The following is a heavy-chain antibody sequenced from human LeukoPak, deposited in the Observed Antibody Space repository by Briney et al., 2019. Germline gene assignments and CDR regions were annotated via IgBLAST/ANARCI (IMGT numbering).Heavy chain of an antibody. V-gene: IGHV3-15*01. J-gene: IGHJ4*02. CDR1: GFTFSSYA. D-gene: IGHD4-17*01. CDR3: TIDPTY. CDR2: IKPKTDGETR. Sequence: GGSLRLSCAASGFTFSSYAMSWVRQAPGKGLEWVGRIKPKTDGETRDYAAPVKGRFTVSRDDSKSTVYLQMNSLKTEDTGVYYCTIDPTYWGQGTLVTVSS.